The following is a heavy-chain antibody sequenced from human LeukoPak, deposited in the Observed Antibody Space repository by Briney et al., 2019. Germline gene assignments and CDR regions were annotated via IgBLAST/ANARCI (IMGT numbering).Heavy chain of an antibody. CDR1: GFTFSSYA. CDR2: ISGSGGST. V-gene: IGHV3-23*01. CDR3: ARDSYYDFLPGHNWFDP. J-gene: IGHJ5*02. D-gene: IGHD3-3*01. Sequence: PGGSLRLSCAASGFTFSSYAMSWVRQAPGKGLEWVSAISGSGGSTYYADSVKGRFTISRDNSKNTLYLQMNSLRAEDTAVYYCARDSYYDFLPGHNWFDPWGQGTLVTVSS.